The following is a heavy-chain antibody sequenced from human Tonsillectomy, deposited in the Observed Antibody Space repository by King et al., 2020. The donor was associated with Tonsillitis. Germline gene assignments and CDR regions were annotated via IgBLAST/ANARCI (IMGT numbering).Heavy chain of an antibody. CDR1: GGSISSGDYY. CDR2: IYYSGST. J-gene: IGHJ4*02. Sequence: QLQESGPGLVKPSQTLSLTCSVSGGSISSGDYYWSWIRQPPGKGLEYIGYIYYSGSTNYNPSLKSRITISVDTSKNQFSLKLSSVTAADTAVYYCSXGXXYDFWSGXAXXYXGQGTLVTVSS. CDR3: SXGXXYDFWSGXAXXY. V-gene: IGHV4-30-4*01. D-gene: IGHD3-3*01.